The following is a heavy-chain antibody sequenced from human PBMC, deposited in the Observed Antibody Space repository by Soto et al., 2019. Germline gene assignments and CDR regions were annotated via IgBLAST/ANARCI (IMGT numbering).Heavy chain of an antibody. CDR3: ASSGYSYGWFDP. CDR1: GGTFSSYA. J-gene: IGHJ5*02. D-gene: IGHD5-18*01. Sequence: QVQLVQSGDEVKKPGSSVKVSCKASGGTFSSYAISWVRQAPGQGLEWMGGIIPIFGTANYAQKFQGRVTITADESTSTAYMELSSLRSEDTAVYYGASSGYSYGWFDPWGQGTLVTVSS. V-gene: IGHV1-69*12. CDR2: IIPIFGTA.